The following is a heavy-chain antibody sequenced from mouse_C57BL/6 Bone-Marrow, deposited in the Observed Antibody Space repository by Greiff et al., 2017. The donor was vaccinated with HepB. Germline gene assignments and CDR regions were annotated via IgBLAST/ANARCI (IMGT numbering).Heavy chain of an antibody. CDR2: ISDGGSYT. J-gene: IGHJ3*01. CDR3: ARDPYDYDEGFAY. CDR1: GFTFSSYA. Sequence: EVKLMESGGGLVKPGGSLKLSCAASGFTFSSYAMSWVRQTPEKRLEWVATISDGGSYTYYPDNVKGRFTISRDNAKNNLYLQMSHLKSEDTAMYYCARDPYDYDEGFAYWGQGTLVTVSA. V-gene: IGHV5-4*01. D-gene: IGHD2-4*01.